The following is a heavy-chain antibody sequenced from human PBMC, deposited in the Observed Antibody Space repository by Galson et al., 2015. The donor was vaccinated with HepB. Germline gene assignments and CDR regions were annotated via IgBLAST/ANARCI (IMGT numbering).Heavy chain of an antibody. J-gene: IGHJ2*01. CDR3: ARDRILWPGRYFDL. V-gene: IGHV4-59*02. CDR1: GGSVSHDY. Sequence: SETLSLTCTVSGGSVSHDYWGWIRQPPGKGLEWIGYIYYSGSTNYNPSLQSRVTMSVDTSKSQFSLKLSSVTAADTAVYYCARDRILWPGRYFDLWGRGTLVTVSS. D-gene: IGHD5-12*01. CDR2: IYYSGST.